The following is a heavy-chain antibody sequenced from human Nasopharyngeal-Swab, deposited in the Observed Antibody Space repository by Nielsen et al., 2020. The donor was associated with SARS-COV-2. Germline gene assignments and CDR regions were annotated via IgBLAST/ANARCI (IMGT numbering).Heavy chain of an antibody. D-gene: IGHD1-26*01. CDR2: IIPIFGTA. J-gene: IGHJ6*03. V-gene: IGHV1-69*13. Sequence: SGEATCKASGGTFSSYAISWVRQAPGQGLEWMGGIIPIFGTANYAQKFQGRVTITADESTSTAYMELSSLRSEDTAVYYCAVGATGYYYMDVWGKGTTVTVSS. CDR1: GGTFSSYA. CDR3: AVGATGYYYMDV.